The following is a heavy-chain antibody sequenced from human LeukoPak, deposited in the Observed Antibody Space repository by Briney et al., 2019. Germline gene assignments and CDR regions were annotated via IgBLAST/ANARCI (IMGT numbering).Heavy chain of an antibody. CDR1: GGTFSSYA. CDR3: ARGGLRYFDWLYWFDP. J-gene: IGHJ5*02. D-gene: IGHD3-9*01. Sequence: GASVKVSCKASGGTFSSYAISWVRQAPGPGLEWMGGIIPIFGTANYAQKFQGRVTITADESTSTAYMELSSLRSEDTAVYYCARGGLRYFDWLYWFDPWGQGTLVTVSS. V-gene: IGHV1-69*13. CDR2: IIPIFGTA.